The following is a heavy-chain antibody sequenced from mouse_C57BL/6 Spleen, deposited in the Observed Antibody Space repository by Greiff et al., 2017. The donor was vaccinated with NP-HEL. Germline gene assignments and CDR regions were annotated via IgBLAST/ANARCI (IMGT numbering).Heavy chain of an antibody. Sequence: EGKLGGAGGGFVKPGGSLKLSPAASGFPFRDFGMHWGRQAPEKGPEWVSYISRGSSTIYYADTVKGRFTISRDNAKNTLFLQMTSLRSEDTAMYYCARLLGHYYAMDYWGQGTSVTVSS. CDR3: ARLLGHYYAMDY. V-gene: IGHV5-17*01. J-gene: IGHJ4*01. CDR2: ISRGSSTI. CDR1: GFPFRDFG. D-gene: IGHD4-1*01.